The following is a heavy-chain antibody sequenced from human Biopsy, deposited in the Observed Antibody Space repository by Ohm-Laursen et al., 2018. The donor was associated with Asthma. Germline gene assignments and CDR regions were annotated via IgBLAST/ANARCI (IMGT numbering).Heavy chain of an antibody. Sequence: ASVKVSCKISGYSLTDLSMHWVRQAPGQGLEWMGGHDHEEGGTVNARRFQGRVTMTEDTSTDTAYMELSSLSSDDTAVYYCASDFPKDYVRYNFQFWGPGTLVTLSS. D-gene: IGHD2/OR15-2a*01. CDR3: ASDFPKDYVRYNFQF. CDR2: HDHEEGGT. CDR1: GYSLTDLS. J-gene: IGHJ1*01. V-gene: IGHV1-24*01.